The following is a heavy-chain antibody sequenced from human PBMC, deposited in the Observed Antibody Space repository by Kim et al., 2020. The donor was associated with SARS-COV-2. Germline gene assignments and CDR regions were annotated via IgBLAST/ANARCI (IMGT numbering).Heavy chain of an antibody. V-gene: IGHV3-15*01. D-gene: IGHD2-15*01. J-gene: IGHJ4*02. CDR3: TTDGDIVVVVAATDY. Sequence: PVKGRITISRDDSKNTLYLQMNSLKTEDTAVYYCTTDGDIVVVVAATDYWGQGTLVTVSS.